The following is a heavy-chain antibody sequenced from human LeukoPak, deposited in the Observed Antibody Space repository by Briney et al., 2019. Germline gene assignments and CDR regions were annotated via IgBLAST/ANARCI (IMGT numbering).Heavy chain of an antibody. D-gene: IGHD1-26*01. V-gene: IGHV1-46*01. CDR1: GYSFTDHY. Sequence: GASVRLSCKSSGYSFTDHYMHWVRQAPGQGLEWMGIIMPSGGGTSYAQKFQGRVTITRDVSTSTVYMELGSLRSDDTAVFYCAKYSVECGPWFPDNWGQGTLVTVSS. CDR3: AKYSVECGPWFPDN. J-gene: IGHJ4*02. CDR2: IMPSGGGT.